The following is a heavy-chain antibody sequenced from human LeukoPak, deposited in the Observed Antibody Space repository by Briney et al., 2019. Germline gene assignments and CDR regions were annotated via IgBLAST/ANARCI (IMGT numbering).Heavy chain of an antibody. D-gene: IGHD1-1*01. V-gene: IGHV4-61*02. CDR1: GGSISSGSYY. CDR3: ASQGFRYEDY. J-gene: IGHJ4*02. Sequence: PSETLSLTCTVSGGSISSGSYYWSWIRQPAGKGLEWIGRIYTSGSTYYNPSLKSRVTISVDTSKNQFSLKLKPVTAADTAIYYCASQGFRYEDYWGQGTLATVSS. CDR2: IYTSGST.